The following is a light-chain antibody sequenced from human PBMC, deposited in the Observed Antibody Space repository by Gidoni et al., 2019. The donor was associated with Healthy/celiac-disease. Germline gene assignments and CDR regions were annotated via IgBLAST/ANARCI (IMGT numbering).Light chain of an antibody. CDR1: SSDVGGYNY. Sequence: QSALTQPRSVSGSPGQSVTIPCTSPSSDVGGYNYVSWYQQHPGKAPKLMIYDVSKRPSGVPDRFAGSKSGNTASMTISGLQAEDEADYYCGSYAGSYTSHVVFGGGTKLTVL. CDR3: GSYAGSYTSHVV. CDR2: DVS. J-gene: IGLJ2*01. V-gene: IGLV2-11*01.